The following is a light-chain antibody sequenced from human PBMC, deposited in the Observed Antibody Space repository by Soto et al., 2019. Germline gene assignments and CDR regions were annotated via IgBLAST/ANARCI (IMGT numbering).Light chain of an antibody. CDR1: KIGSKI. Sequence: SYELTQPPSVSVAPGQTARITCGGNKIGSKIVHWYQQKPGQAPVLDVYDDSDRPSGIPERFSGSNSGNTATLTISRVEAGDEADYYCQVWDSSSDHVVFGGGTKLTVL. CDR2: DDS. CDR3: QVWDSSSDHVV. V-gene: IGLV3-21*02. J-gene: IGLJ2*01.